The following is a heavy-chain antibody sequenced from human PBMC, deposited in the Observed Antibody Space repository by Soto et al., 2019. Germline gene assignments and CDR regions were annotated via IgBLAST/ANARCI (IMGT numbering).Heavy chain of an antibody. CDR1: GFTFTNYA. Sequence: PGGSLRLSCAASGFTFTNYAMSWVRQAPGKGLEWVSGITGSGLSTFYADSVKGRFTISRDNAKNSLYLQMNSLRAEDTAVYYCARDQLYYNDISGRPLNAFDVWGQGTMVTVSS. CDR3: ARDQLYYNDISGRPLNAFDV. V-gene: IGHV3-23*01. J-gene: IGHJ3*01. CDR2: ITGSGLST. D-gene: IGHD3-22*01.